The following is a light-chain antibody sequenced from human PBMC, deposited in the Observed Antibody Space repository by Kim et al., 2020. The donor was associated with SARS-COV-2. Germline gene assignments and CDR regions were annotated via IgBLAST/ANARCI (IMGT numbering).Light chain of an antibody. CDR2: DVS. CDR1: SSDVGGYNY. V-gene: IGLV2-14*03. CDR3: SSYTSINTLI. Sequence: QSALTQPASVSGSPGQSITISCTGTSSDVGGYNYVSWYQQHPGKAPKVMIYDVSNRPSGVSTRFSGSKSGNTASLTISGLQTEDEADYYCSSYTSINTLIFGGGTQLTVL. J-gene: IGLJ2*01.